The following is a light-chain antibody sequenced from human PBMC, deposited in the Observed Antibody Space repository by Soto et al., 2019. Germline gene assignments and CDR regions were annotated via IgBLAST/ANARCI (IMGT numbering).Light chain of an antibody. CDR1: QSVSSSY. Sequence: EIVLTQSPGTLSLSPGERATLSCRASQSVSSSYLAWYQQKPGQAPRLLIYGASSRATGIPDRFSGSGSGTVFTLTISKLEPEVFAVYYCQQYGSSPWTFGQGTRGISN. V-gene: IGKV3-20*01. CDR3: QQYGSSPWT. J-gene: IGKJ1*01. CDR2: GAS.